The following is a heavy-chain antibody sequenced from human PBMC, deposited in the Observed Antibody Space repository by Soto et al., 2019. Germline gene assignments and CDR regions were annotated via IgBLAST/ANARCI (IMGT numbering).Heavy chain of an antibody. Sequence: PGGSLRLSCAASGFTFDDYAMHWVRQAPGKGLEWVSGISWNSGSIGYADSVKGRFTISRDNAKNSLYLQMNSLRAEDTALYYCAKDPFVGATVVPTRGFDYWGQGTLVTVS. CDR3: AKDPFVGATVVPTRGFDY. V-gene: IGHV3-9*01. CDR1: GFTFDDYA. J-gene: IGHJ4*02. D-gene: IGHD1-26*01. CDR2: ISWNSGSI.